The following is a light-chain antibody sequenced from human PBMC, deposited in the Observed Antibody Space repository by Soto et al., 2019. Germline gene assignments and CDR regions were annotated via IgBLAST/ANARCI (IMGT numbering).Light chain of an antibody. Sequence: DIPMTQSPSILSASVGDRVTITCRASQTISNLFAWYQQKPGRAPTLLIYKASTLESGIRSRFSGSGSGTEFSLTISSLQPDDFATYYCQQYQSYPLSFGQGTRLEIK. CDR1: QTISNL. CDR2: KAS. V-gene: IGKV1-5*03. CDR3: QQYQSYPLS. J-gene: IGKJ5*01.